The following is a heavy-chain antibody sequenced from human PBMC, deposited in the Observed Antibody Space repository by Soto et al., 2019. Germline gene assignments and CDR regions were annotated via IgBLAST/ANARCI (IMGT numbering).Heavy chain of an antibody. CDR2: INHSGST. V-gene: IGHV4-34*01. CDR3: ARAYHSGVVPDASLFDY. Sequence: QVQLQQWGAGLLKPSETLSLTCAVYGGSFSGYYWSWIRQPPGKGLEWIGEINHSGSTNYNPSLKSRVTISVDTSKNQFSLKLISVSAADKAVYYCARAYHSGVVPDASLFDYWGQGTLVTVSS. J-gene: IGHJ4*02. CDR1: GGSFSGYY. D-gene: IGHD2-2*01.